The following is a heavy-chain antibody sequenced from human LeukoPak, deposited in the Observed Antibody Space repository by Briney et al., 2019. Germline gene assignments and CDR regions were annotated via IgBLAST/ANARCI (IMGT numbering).Heavy chain of an antibody. CDR1: GGSINAYW. CDR2: ISSSGST. V-gene: IGHV4-59*08. Sequence: SETLSLTCTLSGGSINAYWWSWIRQPPGKGLEWIGYISSSGSTNYNPSLKSRVTISPATSKTHFSLNLNSVTAADTAVYYCAGLHFAASEEFDPWGQGILVTVSS. J-gene: IGHJ5*02. D-gene: IGHD6-13*01. CDR3: AGLHFAASEEFDP.